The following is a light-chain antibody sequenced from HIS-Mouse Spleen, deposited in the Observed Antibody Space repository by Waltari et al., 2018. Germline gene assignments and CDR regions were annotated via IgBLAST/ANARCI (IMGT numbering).Light chain of an antibody. CDR2: DVS. V-gene: IGLV2-14*03. J-gene: IGLJ2*01. CDR1: SSDVGVYNY. Sequence: QSALTQPASVSGSPGQSITISCTGTSSDVGVYNYVSGYQQHPGKAPKLMIYDVSNRPSGVSNRFSGSKSGNTASLTISGLQAEDEADYYCSSYTSSSFNVVFGGGTKLTVL. CDR3: SSYTSSSFNVV.